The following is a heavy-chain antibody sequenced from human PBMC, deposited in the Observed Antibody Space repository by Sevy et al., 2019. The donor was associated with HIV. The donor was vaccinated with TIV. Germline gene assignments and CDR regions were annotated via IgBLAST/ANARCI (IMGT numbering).Heavy chain of an antibody. CDR3: AREGGHTAAWSPGNF. Sequence: GGSLRLSCAASGFTFNSHGFHWVRQAPGKGLEWVALISYDGRIKYYADSVKGRFIISRDDARNTPYLQMSGLRAEDTAVYYCAREGGHTAAWSPGNFWGQGTLVTVSS. CDR1: GFTFNSHG. CDR2: ISYDGRIK. V-gene: IGHV3-30*15. J-gene: IGHJ4*02. D-gene: IGHD2-15*01.